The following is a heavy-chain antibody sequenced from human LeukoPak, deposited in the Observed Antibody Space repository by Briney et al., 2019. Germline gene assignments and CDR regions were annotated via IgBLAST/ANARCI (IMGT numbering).Heavy chain of an antibody. CDR3: ARGCSGGSCYSINY. CDR2: ISYDGSNK. V-gene: IGHV3-30-3*01. CDR1: GFTFSSYA. Sequence: GRSLILSCAASGFTFSSYAMHWVRQAPGKGLEWVAVISYDGSNKYYADSVKGRFTISRDNSKNTLYLQMNSLRAEDTAVYYCARGCSGGSCYSINYWGQGTLVTVSS. D-gene: IGHD2-15*01. J-gene: IGHJ4*02.